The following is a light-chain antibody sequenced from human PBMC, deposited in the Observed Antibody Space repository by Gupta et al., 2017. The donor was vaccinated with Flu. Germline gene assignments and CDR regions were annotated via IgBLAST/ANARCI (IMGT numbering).Light chain of an antibody. J-gene: IGLJ3*02. Sequence: SYVLTQPPSVSVAPGQPARITCGGHNIGSKSVHWYQQKPGQAPVLVVYEESDRPSGIPERFACYNSGNKANPTLSRVEAGDEADYYCQVWDSSSDHWVFGGGTQLTVI. V-gene: IGLV3-21*02. CDR2: EES. CDR1: NIGSKS. CDR3: QVWDSSSDHWV.